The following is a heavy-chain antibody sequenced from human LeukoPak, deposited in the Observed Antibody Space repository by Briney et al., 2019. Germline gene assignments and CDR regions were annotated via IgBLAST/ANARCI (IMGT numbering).Heavy chain of an antibody. CDR1: GYTLTEIS. CDR2: FDPEDGET. V-gene: IGHV1-24*01. Sequence: ASVKVSCKVSGYTLTEISMHWVRQAPGKGLEWMGGFDPEDGETIYAQKFQGRVTMTEDTSTDTAYMELSSLRSEDTAVYYCATGLHDYYDYVWGSLGDWGQGTLVTVSS. J-gene: IGHJ4*02. CDR3: ATGLHDYYDYVWGSLGD. D-gene: IGHD3-16*01.